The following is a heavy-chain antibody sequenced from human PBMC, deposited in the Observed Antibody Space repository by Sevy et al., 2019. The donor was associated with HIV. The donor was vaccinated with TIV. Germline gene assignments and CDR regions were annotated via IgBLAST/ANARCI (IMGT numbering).Heavy chain of an antibody. V-gene: IGHV3-30-3*01. CDR1: GFTFSSYA. Sequence: GGSLRLSCAASGFTFSSYAMHWVRQAPGKGLEWVAVISYDGSNKYYADSVKGRLTISRDNSKNALYLQMNSLRAEDTVVYYCARDQYYDSSGSPYFDYWGQGTLVTVSS. J-gene: IGHJ4*02. CDR3: ARDQYYDSSGSPYFDY. CDR2: ISYDGSNK. D-gene: IGHD3-22*01.